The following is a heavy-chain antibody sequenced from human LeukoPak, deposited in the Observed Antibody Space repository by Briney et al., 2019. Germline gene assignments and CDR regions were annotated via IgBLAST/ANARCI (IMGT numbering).Heavy chain of an antibody. J-gene: IGHJ6*03. CDR1: GGSISSGSYY. D-gene: IGHD6-13*01. Sequence: PSQTLSLTCTVSGGSISSGSYYWSWIRQPAGKGLEWIGRIYTSGSTNYNPSLKSRVTISVDTSKNQFSLKLSSVTAADTAVYYCARGVSSSWYRYYYYYYMDVWGKGTSVTVSS. CDR2: IYTSGST. V-gene: IGHV4-61*02. CDR3: ARGVSSSWYRYYYYYYMDV.